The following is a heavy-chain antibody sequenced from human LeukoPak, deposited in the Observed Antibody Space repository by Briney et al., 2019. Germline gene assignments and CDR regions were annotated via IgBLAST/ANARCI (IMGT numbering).Heavy chain of an antibody. CDR1: GFNFNTHA. D-gene: IGHD6-19*01. Sequence: GGSLRLSCTASGFNFNTHAMHWVRQTPGMGLEWVAVISYDGINIYYLDSVKGRFTISRDNSNNTLYLQITSLRPEDTAVYYCVRVPARASSAFYYFDYWGQGTLVSVSS. J-gene: IGHJ4*02. CDR3: VRVPARASSAFYYFDY. V-gene: IGHV3-30-3*01. CDR2: ISYDGINI.